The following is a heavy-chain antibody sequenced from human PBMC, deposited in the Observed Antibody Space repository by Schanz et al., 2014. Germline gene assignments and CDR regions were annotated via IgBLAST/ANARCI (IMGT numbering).Heavy chain of an antibody. J-gene: IGHJ6*02. CDR3: ARLQRADRNGFDV. V-gene: IGHV1-69*09. CDR1: GDTFSKYN. CDR2: IMPLRGIG. Sequence: QVQVEQSGPEVKKPGSSVKVSCQAFGDTFSKYNIMWVRQVPGQGLEWLGRIMPLRGIGNNAWKFQDRLTITTDKSMNITYMELSSLGTEDTAVYYCARLQRADRNGFDVWGQGTTVTVSS. D-gene: IGHD1-26*01.